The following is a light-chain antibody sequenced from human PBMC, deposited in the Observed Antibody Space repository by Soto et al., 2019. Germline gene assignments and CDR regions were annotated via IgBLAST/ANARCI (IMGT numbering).Light chain of an antibody. CDR1: QGISSY. V-gene: IGKV1-8*01. J-gene: IGKJ5*01. CDR2: AAS. Sequence: AIRVTRSPSSISESPGYMVATTCRGSQGISSYLAWYQQKPGKAPKLLIYAASTRATGVPARFSGRGSGTEFTLTISSLQSEDFAVYYCQQYTNWPPNTFGQGTRLEIK. CDR3: QQYTNWPPNT.